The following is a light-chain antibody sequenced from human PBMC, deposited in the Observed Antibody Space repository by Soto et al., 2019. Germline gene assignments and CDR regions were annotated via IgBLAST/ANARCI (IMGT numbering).Light chain of an antibody. CDR2: GAS. J-gene: IGKJ1*01. V-gene: IGKV3-20*01. CDR1: ETVAGSY. Sequence: IVLTQTQGTLSLSPGERAPLSCRASETVAGSYLAWYQQKPGQAPRLLIYGASNRATGIPDRFSGSGSGTDFTLTISRLEPEDFAVCYCQQYGRSGTFGQGSKVDIK. CDR3: QQYGRSGT.